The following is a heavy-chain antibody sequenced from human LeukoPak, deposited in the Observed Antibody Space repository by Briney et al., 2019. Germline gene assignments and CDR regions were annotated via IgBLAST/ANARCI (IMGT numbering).Heavy chain of an antibody. J-gene: IGHJ4*02. V-gene: IGHV3-20*04. Sequence: GSLRLSCAASGFTFDDYGMSWVRQAPGKGLEWVSGINWKGGSTGYADSVEGRFTISRDNAKNSLYLQMNGLRAEDTAVYYCARDSPPPYDSSGYHDYWGQGTLVTVSS. CDR2: INWKGGST. D-gene: IGHD3-22*01. CDR3: ARDSPPPYDSSGYHDY. CDR1: GFTFDDYG.